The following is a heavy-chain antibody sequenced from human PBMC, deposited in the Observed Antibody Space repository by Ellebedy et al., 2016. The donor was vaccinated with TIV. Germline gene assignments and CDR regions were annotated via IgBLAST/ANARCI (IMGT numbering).Heavy chain of an antibody. CDR1: GFHW. Sequence: GESLKISCAGSGFHWMHWVRQAPGKGLVWVSRINPEETTTNYADSVRGRFAISRDIAKNTVYLQMNSLRVEDTAVYYCVRDLHGCNDQWGQGTLVTVSS. J-gene: IGHJ4*02. V-gene: IGHV3-74*01. D-gene: IGHD4-23*01. CDR3: VRDLHGCNDQ. CDR2: INPEETTT.